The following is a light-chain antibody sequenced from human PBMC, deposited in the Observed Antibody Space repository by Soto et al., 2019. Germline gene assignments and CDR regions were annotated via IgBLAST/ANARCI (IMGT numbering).Light chain of an antibody. CDR1: PGISNF. J-gene: IGKJ2*01. Sequence: DIRMTQSPSSLSASVGDRVTITCRASPGISNFVAWYQQKPGKVPKLLIYGASSLQSGVPSRFSGSGSETDFTLTISSLQPEDVATYYCQKYNRAPFTFGQGTKLEIK. CDR3: QKYNRAPFT. V-gene: IGKV1-27*01. CDR2: GAS.